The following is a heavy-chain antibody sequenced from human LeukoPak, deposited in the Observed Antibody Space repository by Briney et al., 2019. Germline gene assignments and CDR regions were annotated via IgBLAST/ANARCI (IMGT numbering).Heavy chain of an antibody. Sequence: GGSLRLSCAASGFTFSSYSMNWVRQAPGKWLERVSSISSSSSYIYYADSVKGRFTISRDNAKNSLYLQMNSLRAEDTAVYYCARVYDSSGMDYWGQGTLVTVSS. D-gene: IGHD3-22*01. CDR3: ARVYDSSGMDY. V-gene: IGHV3-21*01. J-gene: IGHJ4*02. CDR1: GFTFSSYS. CDR2: ISSSSSYI.